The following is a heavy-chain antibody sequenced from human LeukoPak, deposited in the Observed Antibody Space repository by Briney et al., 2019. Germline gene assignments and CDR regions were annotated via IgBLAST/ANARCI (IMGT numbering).Heavy chain of an antibody. J-gene: IGHJ4*02. D-gene: IGHD2-15*01. Sequence: PGGSLRLSCAASGFTFSSYSMNWVRQAPGKGLEWFSSISSSSSYIYYADSVKGRFTISRDNAKNSLYLQMNSLRAEDTAVYYCARAKLDIVVVVAATPDYWGQGTLVTVSS. V-gene: IGHV3-21*01. CDR3: ARAKLDIVVVVAATPDY. CDR2: ISSSSSYI. CDR1: GFTFSSYS.